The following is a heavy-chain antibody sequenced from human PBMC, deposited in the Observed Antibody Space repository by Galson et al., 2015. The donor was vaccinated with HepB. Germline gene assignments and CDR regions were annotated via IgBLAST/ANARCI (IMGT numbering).Heavy chain of an antibody. Sequence: SLRLSCAASGFTFSSYWMSWVRQAPGKGLEWVANIKQDGSEKYYVDSVKGRFTISRDNAKNSLYLQMNSLRAEDTAVYYCAREHVIILHRMVRGWFDPWGQGTLVTVSS. CDR3: AREHVIILHRMVRGWFDP. CDR1: GFTFSSYW. V-gene: IGHV3-7*03. D-gene: IGHD1-14*01. J-gene: IGHJ5*02. CDR2: IKQDGSEK.